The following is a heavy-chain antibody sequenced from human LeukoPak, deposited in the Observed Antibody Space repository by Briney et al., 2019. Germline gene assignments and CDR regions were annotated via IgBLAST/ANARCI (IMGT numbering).Heavy chain of an antibody. Sequence: SETLSLTCTVSGGSISNYYWSWIRQPPGKGLEWIGYIYHSGSTYYNPSLKSRVTISVDRSKNQFSLKLSSVTAADTAVYYCAGGYYYDSSGYPTDYWGQGTLVTVSS. CDR1: GGSISNYY. J-gene: IGHJ4*02. CDR3: AGGYYYDSSGYPTDY. V-gene: IGHV4-59*04. CDR2: IYHSGST. D-gene: IGHD3-22*01.